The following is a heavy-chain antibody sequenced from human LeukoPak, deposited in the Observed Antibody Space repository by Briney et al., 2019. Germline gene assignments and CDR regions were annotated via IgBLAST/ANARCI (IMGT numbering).Heavy chain of an antibody. D-gene: IGHD3-10*01. J-gene: IGHJ3*02. Sequence: PGGSLRLSCTASGFTFSDYFMTWIRQAPGKGLEWVSYISSSGTTIFYADSVKGRFTISRDNAKNSLYLQMNSLRVEDTAVYYCARARSGPYGSGSLDAFDMWGQGTMVTVSS. V-gene: IGHV3-11*04. CDR1: GFTFSDYF. CDR3: ARARSGPYGSGSLDAFDM. CDR2: ISSSGTTI.